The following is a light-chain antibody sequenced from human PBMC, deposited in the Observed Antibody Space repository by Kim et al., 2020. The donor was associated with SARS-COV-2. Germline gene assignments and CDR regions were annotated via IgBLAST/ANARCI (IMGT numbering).Light chain of an antibody. CDR2: GAS. CDR3: QQDYNLPIT. CDR1: QSVSSSY. Sequence: PGEMATLSCRASQSVSSSYLAGYQQKPGQAPRLLIYGASTRATSIPARFSGSGSGTDFTLTISSMQPEDFAVYYCQQDYNLPITFGQGTRLEIK. J-gene: IGKJ5*01. V-gene: IGKV3D-7*01.